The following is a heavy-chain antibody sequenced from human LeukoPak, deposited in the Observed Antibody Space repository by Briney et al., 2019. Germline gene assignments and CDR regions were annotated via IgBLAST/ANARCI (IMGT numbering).Heavy chain of an antibody. J-gene: IGHJ3*02. Sequence: SETLSLTCTVSGGSISSNSYYWGWIRQPPGKGLKWIGSIYYSGSTYYNPSLKSRVTISVDTSKNQFSLKLNSVTAADTAVYYCARESYYDSSGYSHDAFDIWGQGTMVTVSS. V-gene: IGHV4-39*07. CDR1: GGSISSNSYY. D-gene: IGHD3-22*01. CDR3: ARESYYDSSGYSHDAFDI. CDR2: IYYSGST.